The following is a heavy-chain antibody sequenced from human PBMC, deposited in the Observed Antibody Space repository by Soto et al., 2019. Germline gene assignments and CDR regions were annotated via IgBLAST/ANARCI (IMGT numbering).Heavy chain of an antibody. Sequence: VSVKRSCKASGYSYTRYGISWVRQKNGKGLEWMGWINSYNGNTNYAQKLQGRVTMTTDTSTSTAYMELRSLRSDDTAVYYCAREPVAGIWFDPWGQGTLVTGSS. CDR3: AREPVAGIWFDP. CDR1: GYSYTRYG. V-gene: IGHV1-18*01. J-gene: IGHJ5*02. CDR2: INSYNGNT. D-gene: IGHD6-19*01.